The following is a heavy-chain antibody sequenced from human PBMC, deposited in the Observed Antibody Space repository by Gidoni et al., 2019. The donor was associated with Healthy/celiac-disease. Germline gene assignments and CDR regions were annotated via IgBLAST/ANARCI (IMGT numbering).Heavy chain of an antibody. J-gene: IGHJ4*02. V-gene: IGHV4-4*07. Sequence: QVQLQESGPGLVKPSETLSLPCTVSGGSISSYYWSWIRQPAGKGLEWIGRIYTSGSTNYNPSLKSRVTMSVDTSKNQFSLKLSSVTAADTAVYYCASLLGGSGWHYFDYWGQGTLVTVSS. CDR1: GGSISSYY. D-gene: IGHD6-19*01. CDR3: ASLLGGSGWHYFDY. CDR2: IYTSGST.